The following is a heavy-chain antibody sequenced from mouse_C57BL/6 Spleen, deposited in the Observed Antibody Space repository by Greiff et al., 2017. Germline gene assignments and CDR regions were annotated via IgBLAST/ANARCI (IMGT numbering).Heavy chain of an antibody. CDR1: GYTFTSYW. Sequence: QVQLQQPGAELVKPGASVKLSCKASGYTFTSYWMQWVKQRPGQGLEWIGEIHPSDSYTNYNQKLKGKATLTVDTSSSTAYMQLSSLTSEDSAVYYCARQLRLPWFAYWGQGTLVTVSA. J-gene: IGHJ3*01. CDR2: IHPSDSYT. V-gene: IGHV1-50*01. D-gene: IGHD3-2*02. CDR3: ARQLRLPWFAY.